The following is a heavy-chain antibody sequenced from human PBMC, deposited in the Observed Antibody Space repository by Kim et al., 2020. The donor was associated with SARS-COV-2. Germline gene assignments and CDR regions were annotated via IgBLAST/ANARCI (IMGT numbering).Heavy chain of an antibody. CDR2: ISYDGSNK. CDR3: AKDTYYDYVWGSYPSWFDP. V-gene: IGHV3-30*18. CDR1: GFTFSSYG. D-gene: IGHD3-16*02. Sequence: GGSLRLSCAASGFTFSSYGMHWVRQAPGKGLEWVAVISYDGSNKYYADSVKGRFTISRDNSKNTLYLQMNSLRAEDTAVYYCAKDTYYDYVWGSYPSWFDPWGQGTLVTVSS. J-gene: IGHJ5*02.